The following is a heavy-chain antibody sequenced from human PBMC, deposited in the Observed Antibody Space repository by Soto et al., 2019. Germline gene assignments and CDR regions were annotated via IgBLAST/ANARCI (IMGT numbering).Heavy chain of an antibody. CDR1: GGTFSSYA. J-gene: IGHJ6*02. CDR2: IIPIFGTA. CDR3: ARASRVKYGYHYYYGMDV. D-gene: IGHD2-8*01. Sequence: ASVKVSCKASGGTFSSYAISWVRQAPGQGLEWMGGIIPIFGTANYAQKFQGRVTITADESTSTAYMELSSLRSEDTAVYYCARASRVKYGYHYYYGMDVWGQGTTVTVSS. V-gene: IGHV1-69*13.